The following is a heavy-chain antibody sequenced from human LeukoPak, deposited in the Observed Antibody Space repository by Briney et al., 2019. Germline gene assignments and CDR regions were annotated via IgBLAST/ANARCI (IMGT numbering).Heavy chain of an antibody. V-gene: IGHV3-9*01. J-gene: IGHJ4*02. CDR1: GFSFDDYA. CDR3: ARGGVDYYGSGTYYLMYYFDY. Sequence: GGSLRLSCAASGFSFDDYAMHWVRQAPGRGLEWVSGISWNRRSIGYADSVKGRFTISRDNAKNSLYLQMNSLRAEDTAVYFCARGGVDYYGSGTYYLMYYFDYWGQGALVTVSS. D-gene: IGHD3-10*01. CDR2: ISWNRRSI.